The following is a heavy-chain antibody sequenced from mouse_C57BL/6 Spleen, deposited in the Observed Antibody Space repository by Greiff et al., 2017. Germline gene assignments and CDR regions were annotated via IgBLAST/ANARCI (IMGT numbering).Heavy chain of an antibody. D-gene: IGHD2-4*01. Sequence: QVQLQQSGAELVRPGTSVKVSCKASGYAFTNYLIEWVKQRPGQGLEWIGGINPGSGGTNYNQKFKGKATLTADKSSSTAYMQLSSLTSEDSAVYYCAIHYDNGYWYIDVWGTGTSVTVSS. V-gene: IGHV1-54*01. CDR1: GYAFTNYL. CDR3: AIHYDNGYWYIDV. CDR2: INPGSGGT. J-gene: IGHJ1*03.